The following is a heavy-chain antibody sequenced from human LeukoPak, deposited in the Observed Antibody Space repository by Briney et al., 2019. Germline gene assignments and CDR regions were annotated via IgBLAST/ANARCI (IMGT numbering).Heavy chain of an antibody. CDR3: AKDLTYYFDY. Sequence: GGSLRLSCVASGFIVGNNYMSWVRQAPGMGLEWVSTIYRGGSSFYADSVKGRFTISRDNSKNTLYLQMNSLRAEDTAVYYCAKDLTYYFDYWGQGTLVTISS. CDR1: GFIVGNNY. CDR2: IYRGGSS. J-gene: IGHJ4*02. V-gene: IGHV3-66*01.